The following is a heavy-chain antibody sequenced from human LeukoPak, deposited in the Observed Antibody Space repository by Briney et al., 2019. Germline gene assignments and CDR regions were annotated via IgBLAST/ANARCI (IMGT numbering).Heavy chain of an antibody. J-gene: IGHJ4*02. CDR3: ARSGSINFDY. CDR2: IYTSGST. Sequence: SETLSLTCSVSVGSISIYYWRWIRQPAGKGLEWIGRIYTSGSTNYHPSLKSRVTMSVDTSKNQFSLKLSSVTAADTAVYYCARSGSINFDYWGQGTLVTVSS. CDR1: VGSISIYY. D-gene: IGHD1-26*01. V-gene: IGHV4-4*07.